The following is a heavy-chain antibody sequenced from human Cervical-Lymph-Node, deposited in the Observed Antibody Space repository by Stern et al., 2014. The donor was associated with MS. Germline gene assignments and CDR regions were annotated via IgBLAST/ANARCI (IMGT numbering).Heavy chain of an antibody. Sequence: QLQLQESGPGLVKPSETLSLTCTVSGGSISSYYWSWIRQPPGKGLEWIGYIYYSGSTNYNPSLKSRVTISVDTSKNQFSLKLSSVTAADTAVYYCARSYYDILTGYPNWFDPWGQGTLVTVSS. D-gene: IGHD3-9*01. CDR2: IYYSGST. CDR1: GGSISSYY. CDR3: ARSYYDILTGYPNWFDP. V-gene: IGHV4-59*01. J-gene: IGHJ5*02.